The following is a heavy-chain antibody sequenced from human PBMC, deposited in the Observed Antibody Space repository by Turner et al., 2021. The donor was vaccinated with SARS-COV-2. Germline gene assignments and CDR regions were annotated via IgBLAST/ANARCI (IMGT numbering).Heavy chain of an antibody. CDR2: IYYSGST. CDR3: ARTKGYCSSTSCYLDY. CDR1: VGSISRDDYY. J-gene: IGHJ4*02. V-gene: IGHV4-31*03. D-gene: IGHD2-2*01. Sequence: QVQLQESGPGLVKPSQTLSLTCTVSVGSISRDDYYWSWNRQHPGKGLEWIGYIYYSGSTYYNPSLKSRVTISVDTSKNQFSLKLSSVTAADTAVYYCARTKGYCSSTSCYLDYWGQGTLVTVSS.